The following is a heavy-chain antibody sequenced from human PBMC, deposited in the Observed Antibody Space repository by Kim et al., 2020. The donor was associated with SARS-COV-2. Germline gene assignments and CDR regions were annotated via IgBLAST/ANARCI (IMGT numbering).Heavy chain of an antibody. D-gene: IGHD4-17*01. CDR1: GGSISSSSYY. CDR2: IYYSGST. V-gene: IGHV4-39*01. Sequence: SETLSLTCTVSGGSISSSSYYWGWIRQPPGKGLEWIGSIYYSGSTYYNPSLKSRVTISVDTSKNQFSLKLSSVTAADTAVYYCARRLLRWRAFDIWGQGT. J-gene: IGHJ3*02. CDR3: ARRLLRWRAFDI.